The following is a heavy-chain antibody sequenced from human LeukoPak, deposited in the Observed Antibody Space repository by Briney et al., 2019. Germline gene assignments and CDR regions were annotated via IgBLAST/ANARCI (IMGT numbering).Heavy chain of an antibody. Sequence: GGSLRLSCAASGFTVSSNYMSWVRQAPGKGLEWVSVIYSGGNTYYADSVKGRFTISRDNSKNMLYLQMNSLRAEDTAVYYCARSYCSGGSCFPTYFQHWARAPWSPSPQ. D-gene: IGHD2-15*01. CDR1: GFTVSSNY. V-gene: IGHV3-53*01. J-gene: IGHJ1*01. CDR2: IYSGGNT. CDR3: ARSYCSGGSCFPTYFQH.